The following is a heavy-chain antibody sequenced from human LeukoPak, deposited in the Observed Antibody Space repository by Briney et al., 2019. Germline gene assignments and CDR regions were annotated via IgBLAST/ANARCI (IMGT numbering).Heavy chain of an antibody. CDR3: ARVGRYGAVAGTWYFDL. J-gene: IGHJ2*01. Sequence: SENLPLTCTVSGGSVNSYYWSWIRQPPGKGLECIGYISYSGSTNYNPSLKSRVTISVDTSKNQFSLKLSSVTAADTAVYYCARVGRYGAVAGTWYFDLWGRGTLVTVSS. D-gene: IGHD6-19*01. CDR2: ISYSGST. V-gene: IGHV4-59*02. CDR1: GGSVNSYY.